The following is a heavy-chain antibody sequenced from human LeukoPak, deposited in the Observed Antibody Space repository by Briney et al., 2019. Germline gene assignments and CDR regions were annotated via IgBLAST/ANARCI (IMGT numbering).Heavy chain of an antibody. D-gene: IGHD4-23*01. Sequence: PGGSLRLSCAASGFTFSNAWMSWVRQAPGQGLEWVGRIKSKTDGGTTDYAAPVKGRFTISRDDSKNTLYLQMNSLKTEDTAVYYCTTSPGLRWPRGYWGQGTLVTVSS. CDR1: GFTFSNAW. V-gene: IGHV3-15*01. CDR2: IKSKTDGGTT. CDR3: TTSPGLRWPRGY. J-gene: IGHJ4*02.